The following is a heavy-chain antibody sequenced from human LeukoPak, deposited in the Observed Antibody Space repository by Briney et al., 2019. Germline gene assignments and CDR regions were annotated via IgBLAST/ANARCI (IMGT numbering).Heavy chain of an antibody. CDR1: GGSINSYY. CDR3: ARHRGPAADFFCDY. Sequence: SETLSLTCTVSGGSINSYYWSWIRQPPGGGLEWIGHIYYSGSTDYNPSLKSRVTISVDTSKNQFSPKLNSVTAADTAVYYCARHRGPAADFFCDYWGQGALVTVSS. J-gene: IGHJ4*02. CDR2: IYYSGST. D-gene: IGHD2-2*01. V-gene: IGHV4-59*08.